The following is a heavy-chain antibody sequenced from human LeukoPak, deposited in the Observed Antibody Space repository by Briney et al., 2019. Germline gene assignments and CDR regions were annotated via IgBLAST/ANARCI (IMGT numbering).Heavy chain of an antibody. V-gene: IGHV4-4*07. D-gene: IGHD3-22*01. J-gene: IGHJ4*02. CDR3: ASENSRGYYFDY. CDR2: IYTSGST. Sequence: SETLSLTCTVSGGSISSYYWSWIRQPAGKGLEWIGRIYTSGSTNYNPSLKSRVTMSVDTPKSQFSLKLTSVTAADTAVYYCASENSRGYYFDYWGQGTLVTVSS. CDR1: GGSISSYY.